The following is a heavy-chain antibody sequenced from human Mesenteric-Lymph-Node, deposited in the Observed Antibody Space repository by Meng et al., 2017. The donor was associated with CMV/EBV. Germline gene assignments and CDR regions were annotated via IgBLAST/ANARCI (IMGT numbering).Heavy chain of an antibody. V-gene: IGHV3-7*01. CDR1: GFTFSSFW. D-gene: IGHD3-22*01. CDR3: ARYYDYAFDI. J-gene: IGHJ3*02. CDR2: IKEDGSAK. Sequence: GGSLRLSCVGSGFTFSSFWMIWVRQAPGKGLEWVANIKEDGSAKLYVDSVKGRFAISRDNAKNSLYLQMDSLRAEDTAVYYCARYYDYAFDIWGQGTMVTVSS.